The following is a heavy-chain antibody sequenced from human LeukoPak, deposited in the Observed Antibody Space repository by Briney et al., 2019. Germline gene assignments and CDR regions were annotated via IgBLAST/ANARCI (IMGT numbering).Heavy chain of an antibody. D-gene: IGHD4-17*01. CDR2: INAGNGNT. V-gene: IGHV1-3*01. Sequence: ASVKVSCKASGYTFTSYAMHWVRQAPGQRLEWMGWINAGNGNTKYSQKFQGRVTITRDTSASTAYMELSSLRSEDTAVYYCATKMTTVTTWFDPWGQEPWSPSPQ. CDR3: ATKMTTVTTWFDP. J-gene: IGHJ5*02. CDR1: GYTFTSYA.